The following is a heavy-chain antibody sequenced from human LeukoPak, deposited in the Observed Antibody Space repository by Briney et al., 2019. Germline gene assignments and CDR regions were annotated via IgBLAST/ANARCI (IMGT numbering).Heavy chain of an antibody. CDR3: ARVGYYYDSSGYYYYFDY. CDR1: GFTFSSYS. Sequence: PGGSLRLSCSASGFTFSSYSMKWVRHAPEKGLEWVSSITSSSSYIYYADSVKGRFTISRDNAKNSLYLQMNSLRAEDTAVYYCARVGYYYDSSGYYYYFDYWGQGTLVTVSS. D-gene: IGHD3-22*01. CDR2: ITSSSSYI. V-gene: IGHV3-21*01. J-gene: IGHJ4*02.